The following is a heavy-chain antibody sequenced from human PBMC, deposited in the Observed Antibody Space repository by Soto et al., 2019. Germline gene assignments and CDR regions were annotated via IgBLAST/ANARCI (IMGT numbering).Heavy chain of an antibody. V-gene: IGHV4-34*01. D-gene: IGHD6-19*01. CDR3: AREVKYSSGWYPNRAENWFDP. CDR2: INHSGST. Sequence: SETLSLTCAVYGGSFSGYYWSWIRQPPGKGLEWIGEINHSGSTNYNPSLKSRVTISVDTSKNQFSLKLSSVTAADTAVYYCAREVKYSSGWYPNRAENWFDPWGQGTLVTVSS. J-gene: IGHJ5*02. CDR1: GGSFSGYY.